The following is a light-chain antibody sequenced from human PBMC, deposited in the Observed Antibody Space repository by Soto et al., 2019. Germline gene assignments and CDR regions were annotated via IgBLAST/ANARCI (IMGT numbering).Light chain of an antibody. CDR1: TGAVTSGHW. CDR3: LLSYSGARPVV. J-gene: IGLJ2*01. Sequence: QAVVTQEPSLTVSPGGTVTLTCDSRTGAVTSGHWPYWFQQKPGQAPRTLIYDTSKKHSWTPARFSGSLLGGKAALTLSGAQPEDEADYYCLLSYSGARPVVFGGGTQLTVL. CDR2: DTS. V-gene: IGLV7-46*01.